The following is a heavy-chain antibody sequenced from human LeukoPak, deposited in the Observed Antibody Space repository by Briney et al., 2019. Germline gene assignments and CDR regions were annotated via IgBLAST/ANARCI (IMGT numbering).Heavy chain of an antibody. CDR1: GFTFSSYG. CDR3: ARTTVTTDY. Sequence: GGSLRLSCAASGFTFSSYGMNWVRQAPGKGLEWVSVIYSGGSTYYADSVKGRFTISRDNSKNTLYLQMNSLRAEDTAVYYCARTTVTTDYWGQGTLVTVSS. J-gene: IGHJ4*02. V-gene: IGHV3-53*01. D-gene: IGHD4-17*01. CDR2: IYSGGST.